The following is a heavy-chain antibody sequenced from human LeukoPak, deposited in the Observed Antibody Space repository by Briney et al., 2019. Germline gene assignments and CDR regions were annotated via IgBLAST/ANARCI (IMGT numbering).Heavy chain of an antibody. D-gene: IGHD5-18*01. CDR1: GGSISSYY. CDR2: IYYSGST. J-gene: IGHJ4*02. V-gene: IGHV4-59*08. CDR3: ARQPYSYGYSGGLDY. Sequence: SETLSLTCTVSGGSISSYYWSRIRQPPGKGLEWIGYIYYSGSTNYNPSLKSRVTISVDTSKNQFSLKLSSVTAADRAVYYCARQPYSYGYSGGLDYWGQGTLVTVSS.